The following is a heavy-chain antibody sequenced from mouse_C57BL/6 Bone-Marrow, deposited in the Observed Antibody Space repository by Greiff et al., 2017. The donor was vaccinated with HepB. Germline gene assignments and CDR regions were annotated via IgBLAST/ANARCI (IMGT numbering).Heavy chain of an antibody. CDR1: GFTFSDYG. CDR2: ISNLAYSI. Sequence: EVQLVASGGGLVQPGGSLKLSCAASGFTFSDYGMAWVRQAPRRGPEWVAFISNLAYSIYYADSVTGRFTISRENAKNTLYLEMSSLRSEDTAKYYCATLYYYGSKGFAYWGQGTLVTVSA. J-gene: IGHJ3*01. D-gene: IGHD1-1*01. CDR3: ATLYYYGSKGFAY. V-gene: IGHV5-15*01.